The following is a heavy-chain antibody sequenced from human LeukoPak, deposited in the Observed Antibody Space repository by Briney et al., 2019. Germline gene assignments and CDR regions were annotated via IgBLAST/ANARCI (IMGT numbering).Heavy chain of an antibody. J-gene: IGHJ4*02. D-gene: IGHD5-18*01. CDR2: IYISGRT. V-gene: IGHV4-4*07. CDR1: GGSFSTYY. CDR3: AREASDTAMATYYFDY. Sequence: SETLSLTCTVSGGSFSTYYWSWIRQPAGKGLEWIGRIYISGRTNYNPSLQSRVTMSVDTSRNQFSLNLRSVTATDTAVYYCAREASDTAMATYYFDYWGQGTLVTVSS.